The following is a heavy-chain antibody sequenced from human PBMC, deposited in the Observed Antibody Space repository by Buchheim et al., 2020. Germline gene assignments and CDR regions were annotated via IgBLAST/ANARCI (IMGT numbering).Heavy chain of an antibody. CDR2: IGGTGAAT. Sequence: EVQLLESGGGLVQPGGSLRLSCTASGFTFSSYDMSWVRRAPGKGLEWVSGIGGTGAATYYTGSVKGRVTISRDNSKNTTSLQMNSLRAEDTAVYYCAKDRGLRIEEADFHDPWGQGTL. J-gene: IGHJ5*02. CDR1: GFTFSSYD. D-gene: IGHD6-19*01. CDR3: AKDRGLRIEEADFHDP. V-gene: IGHV3-23*01.